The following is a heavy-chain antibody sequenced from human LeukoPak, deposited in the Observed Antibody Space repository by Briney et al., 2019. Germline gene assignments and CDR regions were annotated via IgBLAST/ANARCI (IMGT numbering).Heavy chain of an antibody. CDR3: ARGYTVFDGGSIRYNWFDP. D-gene: IGHD3-16*01. J-gene: IGHJ5*02. V-gene: IGHV4-30-2*01. CDR2: IYHSGST. Sequence: PSQTLSLTCAVSGGSISSGGYSWSWIRQPPGKGLEWIGYIYHSGSTYYNPSLKSRVTISVDRSKNQFSLKLSSVTAADTAVYYCARGYTVFDGGSIRYNWFDPWGQGTLVTVSS. CDR1: GGSISSGGYS.